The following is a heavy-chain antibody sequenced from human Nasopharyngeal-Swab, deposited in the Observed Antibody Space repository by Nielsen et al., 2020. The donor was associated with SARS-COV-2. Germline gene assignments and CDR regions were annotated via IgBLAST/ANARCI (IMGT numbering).Heavy chain of an antibody. D-gene: IGHD2-21*02. J-gene: IGHJ4*02. CDR2: IIPIFGTA. CDR3: ARDPCGGDCYLDKGFDY. CDR1: GGTFSSYA. Sequence: SVKVSCKASGGTFSSYAISWVRQAPGQGLEWMGGIIPIFGTANYAQKFQGRVTITADESTSTAYMELSSLRSEDTAVYYCARDPCGGDCYLDKGFDYWGQGTLVTDSS. V-gene: IGHV1-69*13.